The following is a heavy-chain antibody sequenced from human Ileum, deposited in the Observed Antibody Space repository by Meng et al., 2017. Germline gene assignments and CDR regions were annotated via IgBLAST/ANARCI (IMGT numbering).Heavy chain of an antibody. D-gene: IGHD3-10*01. CDR2: ITLSGDNA. CDR1: GFTFRSYA. Sequence: EVQLLESGGGLVQAGGSLRLSCAACGFTFRSYAMTWVRQTPGKGLEWVSSITLSGDNAYYADSVKGRFTISRDNSKNMVYLQMNSLSAEDTAIYYCSKHFYYGSGTLGGADYWGQGTLVTVSS. J-gene: IGHJ4*02. V-gene: IGHV3-23*01. CDR3: SKHFYYGSGTLGGADY.